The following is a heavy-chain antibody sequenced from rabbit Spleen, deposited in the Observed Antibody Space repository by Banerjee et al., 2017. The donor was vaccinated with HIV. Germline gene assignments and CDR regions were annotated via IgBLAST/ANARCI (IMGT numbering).Heavy chain of an antibody. CDR1: GVSFSSSSY. V-gene: IGHV1S40*01. Sequence: QSLEESGGDLVKPGASLTLTCTASGVSFSSSSYMCWVRQAPGKGLEWIACIETGSSGFTYFASWAKGRFTCSKTSSTTVALQMTSLTAADTAIYFCARDLTGVIGWNFDFWGQGTLVTVS. CDR3: ARDLTGVIGWNFDF. D-gene: IGHD1-1*01. CDR2: IETGSSGFT. J-gene: IGHJ4*01.